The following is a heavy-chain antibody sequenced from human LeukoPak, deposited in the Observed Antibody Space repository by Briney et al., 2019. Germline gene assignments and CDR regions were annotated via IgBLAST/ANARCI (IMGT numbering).Heavy chain of an antibody. Sequence: GGSLRLSCAASGFTFSSYAMSWVRQAPGNGLEWVSAISGSGGSTYYADSVKGRFTISRDNSKNTLYLQMNSLRAEDTAVYYCAKESSARPAASYYYYYGMDVWGQGTTVTVSS. J-gene: IGHJ6*02. CDR3: AKESSARPAASYYYYYGMDV. CDR1: GFTFSSYA. D-gene: IGHD6-6*01. CDR2: ISGSGGST. V-gene: IGHV3-23*01.